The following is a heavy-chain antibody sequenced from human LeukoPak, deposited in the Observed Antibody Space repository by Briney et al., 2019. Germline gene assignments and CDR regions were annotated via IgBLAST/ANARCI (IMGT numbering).Heavy chain of an antibody. D-gene: IGHD3-9*01. CDR3: ARPHYDILTGYSYYYYYMDV. CDR2: INPNSGGT. V-gene: IGHV1-2*02. Sequence: GASVKVSCKASGYTFTGYYMHWVRQAPGQGLEWMGWINPNSGGTNYAQKFQGRVTMTRDTSISTAYMELSRLRSDDTAVYYCARPHYDILTGYSYYYYYMDVWGKGTTVTVSS. J-gene: IGHJ6*03. CDR1: GYTFTGYY.